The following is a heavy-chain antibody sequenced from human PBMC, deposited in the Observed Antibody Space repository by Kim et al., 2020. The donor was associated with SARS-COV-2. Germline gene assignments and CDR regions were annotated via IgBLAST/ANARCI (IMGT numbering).Heavy chain of an antibody. D-gene: IGHD1-1*01. CDR1: GGSISSGGYY. CDR2: IFSSGST. J-gene: IGHJ4*02. CDR3: ARRYGDY. Sequence: SETLSLTCTVSGGSISSGGYYWSWIRQHPGKGLEWIGHIFSSGSTYYNPSLRSRLTISVDTSKNHFSLKLTSVTAADTAVYYCARRYGDYWGQGIRVTVS. V-gene: IGHV4-31*03.